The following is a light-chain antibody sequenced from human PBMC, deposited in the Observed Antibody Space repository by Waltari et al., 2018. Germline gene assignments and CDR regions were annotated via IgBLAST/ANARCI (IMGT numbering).Light chain of an antibody. J-gene: IGKJ1*01. CDR3: QHYKNLPVS. CDR1: QSVNIY. CDR2: HTS. V-gene: IGKV3-20*01. Sequence: IVLTQSPGTLSLSPGERATLSCRASQSVNIYLAWYQQKPGQAPRLLIYHTSTRAAGIPDRFSGSGSGTDFSLTISGLEPEDVAVYYCQHYKNLPVSFGQGTKVEIK.